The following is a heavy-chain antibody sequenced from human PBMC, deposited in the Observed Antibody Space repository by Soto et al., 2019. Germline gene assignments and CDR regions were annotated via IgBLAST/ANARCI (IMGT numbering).Heavy chain of an antibody. D-gene: IGHD2-2*01. CDR3: AGGGSVVVVPAASNRFDP. J-gene: IGHJ5*02. Sequence: QVQLVQSGAEVKKPGSSVKVSCKASGGTFSSYAISWVRQAPGQGLEWMGGIIPIFGTANYAQKFQGRVTITADESTSTAYMELSSLRSEDTAVYYCAGGGSVVVVPAASNRFDPWGQGTLVTVSS. CDR1: GGTFSSYA. CDR2: IIPIFGTA. V-gene: IGHV1-69*01.